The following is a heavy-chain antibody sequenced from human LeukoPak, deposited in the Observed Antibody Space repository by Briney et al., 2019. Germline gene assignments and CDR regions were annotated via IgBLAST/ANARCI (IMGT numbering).Heavy chain of an antibody. CDR3: ARDLLTYY. D-gene: IGHD3-9*01. V-gene: IGHV3-30-3*01. CDR2: ISYDGSNK. Sequence: GSLRLSCAASGFTFSSYAMHWVRQAPGKGLEWVAVISYDGSNKYYADSVKGRFTISRDNSKNTLYLQMNSLSAEDTAVYYCARDLLTYYWGQGTLVTVSS. CDR1: GFTFSSYA. J-gene: IGHJ4*02.